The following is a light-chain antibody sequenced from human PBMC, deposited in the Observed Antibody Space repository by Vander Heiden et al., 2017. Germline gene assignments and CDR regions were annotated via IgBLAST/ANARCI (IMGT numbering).Light chain of an antibody. Sequence: QSALPHPASVSASPGQSITLSCTGTSSDVGGYNDVSWYQQRPVKAPELMFYDVSTRPSGVSNRFSGSKSGNTASLTISGLQAEDEADYYCSAYTSSHTLVFGGGTKLTVL. J-gene: IGLJ3*02. CDR2: DVS. CDR1: SSDVGGYND. V-gene: IGLV2-14*03. CDR3: SAYTSSHTLV.